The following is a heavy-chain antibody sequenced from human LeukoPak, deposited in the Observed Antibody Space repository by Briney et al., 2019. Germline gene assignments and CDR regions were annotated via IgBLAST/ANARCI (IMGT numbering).Heavy chain of an antibody. V-gene: IGHV1-46*01. Sequence: GASVKVSCKASGYTFTSYYMHWVRQAPGQGLEWMGVINPSDGSTTYAQKFQGRVTMTRDTSTSTVYMELSSLRSEDTAVYYCARAFAYCGGDCYGYFQHWGQGTLVTVSS. CDR2: INPSDGST. D-gene: IGHD2-21*02. CDR1: GYTFTSYY. J-gene: IGHJ1*01. CDR3: ARAFAYCGGDCYGYFQH.